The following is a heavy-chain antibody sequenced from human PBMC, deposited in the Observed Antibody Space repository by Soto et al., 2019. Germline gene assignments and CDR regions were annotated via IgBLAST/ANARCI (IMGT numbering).Heavy chain of an antibody. V-gene: IGHV1-3*01. CDR1: GYTFTSYA. CDR3: ARSIVVVTALDD. D-gene: IGHD2-21*02. CDR2: INAGNGNT. J-gene: IGHJ4*02. Sequence: GASVKVSCKASGYTFTSYAMHWVRQAPGQRLEWMGWINAGNGNTKYSQKFQGRVTITRDTSASTAYMELSSLRSEDTAVYDGARSIVVVTALDDWGQGTLVTVSS.